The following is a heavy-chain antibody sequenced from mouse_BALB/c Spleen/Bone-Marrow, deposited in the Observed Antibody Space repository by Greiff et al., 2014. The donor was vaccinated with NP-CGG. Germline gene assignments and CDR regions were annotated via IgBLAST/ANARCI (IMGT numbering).Heavy chain of an antibody. CDR3: TRIGNYDFGY. D-gene: IGHD2-1*01. J-gene: IGHJ2*01. CDR1: GFTFSNYW. Sequence: EVKLQESGGGLVQPGGSMKLSCVASGFTFSNYWMNWVRQSPEKGLEWVAEIRLKSNNYATHYAESVKGRFTISRDDSKSSVYLQMNNLRAEDTGIYYCTRIGNYDFGYWGQGTTLTVSS. V-gene: IGHV6-6*02. CDR2: IRLKSNNYAT.